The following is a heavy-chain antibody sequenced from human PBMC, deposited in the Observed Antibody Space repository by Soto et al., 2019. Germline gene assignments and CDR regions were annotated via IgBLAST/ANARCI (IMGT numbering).Heavy chain of an antibody. J-gene: IGHJ6*02. CDR3: ASSTGVTSGGMDV. V-gene: IGHV3-33*01. Sequence: QVQLVESGGGVVQPGRSLRLSCAASGFTFSSYGMHWVRQAPGKGLEWVAVIWYDGSNKYYADSVKGRFTISRDNSKNRLYLQINSLRGEDTAVYYWASSTGVTSGGMDVWGRGTTVIVCS. CDR2: IWYDGSNK. D-gene: IGHD4-17*01. CDR1: GFTFSSYG.